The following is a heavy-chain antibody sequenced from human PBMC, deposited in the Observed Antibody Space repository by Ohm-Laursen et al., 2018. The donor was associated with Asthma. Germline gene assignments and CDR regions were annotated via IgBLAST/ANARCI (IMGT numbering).Heavy chain of an antibody. Sequence: SLRLSCAASGFTFSSYGMHWVRQAPGKGLEWVAVISYDGSNKYYADSVKGRFTISRDNSKNTLYLQMNSLRAEDTAVYYCARLGITIFGVVIGYYYYGMDVWGQGTTVTVSS. CDR3: ARLGITIFGVVIGYYYYGMDV. CDR1: GFTFSSYG. CDR2: ISYDGSNK. J-gene: IGHJ6*02. D-gene: IGHD3-3*01. V-gene: IGHV3-30*03.